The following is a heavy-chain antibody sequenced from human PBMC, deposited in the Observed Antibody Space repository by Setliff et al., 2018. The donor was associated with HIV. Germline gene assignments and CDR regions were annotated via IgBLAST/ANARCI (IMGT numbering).Heavy chain of an antibody. J-gene: IGHJ4*02. CDR2: ISSSSGTI. D-gene: IGHD7-27*01. CDR1: GFTFNTYS. CDR3: ARDLHWAFDY. Sequence: GESLKISCVVSGFTFNTYSMNWVRQAPGKGLEWVSYISSSSGTIKHYADSVEGRFTISRDNAKNSLYLQMNSLRAEDTAVYYCARDLHWAFDYWGQGTLVTVSS. V-gene: IGHV3-48*01.